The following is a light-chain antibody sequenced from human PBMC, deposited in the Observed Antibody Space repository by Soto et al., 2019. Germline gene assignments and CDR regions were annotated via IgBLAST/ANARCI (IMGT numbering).Light chain of an antibody. CDR2: AAS. CDR3: QQYYSYPQFT. J-gene: IGKJ3*01. CDR1: QGISRY. Sequence: AIRMTQSPSSFSASTGDRVTITCRSSQGISRYLAWYQQKPGKAPKLLIYAASTLQSGVPSRFSGSGSGTDFTLTISCLQSEDFATYYCQQYYSYPQFTFGPGTKVDI. V-gene: IGKV1-8*01.